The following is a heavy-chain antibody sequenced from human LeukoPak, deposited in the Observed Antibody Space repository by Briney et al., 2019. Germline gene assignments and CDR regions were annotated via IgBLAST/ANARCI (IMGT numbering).Heavy chain of an antibody. V-gene: IGHV4-59*12. D-gene: IGHD2-2*01. CDR3: AREVVVPAAIPWFDP. J-gene: IGHJ5*02. CDR1: GGSISSYY. CDR2: IYYSGST. Sequence: SETLSLTCTVSGGSISSYYWSWIRQPPGQGLEWIGYIYYSGSTNYNPSLKSRVTISVDTSKNQFSLKLSSVTAADTAVYYCAREVVVPAAIPWFDPWGQGTLVTVSS.